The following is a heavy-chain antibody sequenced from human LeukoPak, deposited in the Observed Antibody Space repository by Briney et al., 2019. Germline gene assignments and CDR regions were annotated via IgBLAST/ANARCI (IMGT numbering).Heavy chain of an antibody. D-gene: IGHD6-19*01. CDR1: GFTFSNYP. V-gene: IGHV3-30-3*01. J-gene: IGHJ4*02. CDR3: ARGRTVTGSTVIDY. CDR2: ISSDGSSK. Sequence: GGSLRLPCAAPGFTFSNYPMHWVRQSPGKGLEWVATISSDGSSKYYADSVKGRFTISRDNSKNTLYLQMNSLRPEDTAVYYCARGRTVTGSTVIDYWGQGTLVTVSS.